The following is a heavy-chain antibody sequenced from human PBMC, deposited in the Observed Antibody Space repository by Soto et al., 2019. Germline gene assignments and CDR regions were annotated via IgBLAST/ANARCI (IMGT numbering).Heavy chain of an antibody. CDR1: GGSISSGGYY. J-gene: IGHJ6*02. V-gene: IGHV4-31*03. CDR2: IYYSGST. Sequence: SETLSRTCTVSGGSISSGGYYWSWIRQHPGKGLEWIGYIYYSGSTYYNPSLKSRVTISVDTSKNQFSLKLSSVTAADTAVYYCARANLVRGANKRVYYYYGMDVCGQGTTVTVSS. D-gene: IGHD3-10*01. CDR3: ARANLVRGANKRVYYYYGMDV.